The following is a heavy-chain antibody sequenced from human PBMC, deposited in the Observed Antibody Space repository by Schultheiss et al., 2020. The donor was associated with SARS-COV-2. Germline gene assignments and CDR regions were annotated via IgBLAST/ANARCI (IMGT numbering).Heavy chain of an antibody. D-gene: IGHD1-1*01. J-gene: IGHJ1*01. Sequence: GGSLRLSCAASGFTVSSNYMSWVRQAPGKGLEWVGRIRNKAKSSTTEYAASVRGRFTISRDDSKSIAYLQMNSLKTEDTAVYYCTRGTGTKFIQHWGQGTLVTVSS. CDR2: IRNKAKSSTT. CDR3: TRGTGTKFIQH. CDR1: GFTVSSNY. V-gene: IGHV3-72*01.